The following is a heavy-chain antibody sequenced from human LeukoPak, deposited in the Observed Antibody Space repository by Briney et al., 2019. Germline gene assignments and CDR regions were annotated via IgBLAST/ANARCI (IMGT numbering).Heavy chain of an antibody. D-gene: IGHD3-9*01. CDR3: ARDLRGYYDILTGYYYFDY. V-gene: IGHV1-2*02. Sequence: ASVKVSFKASGYTFTGYYMHWVRQAPGPGLEWMGWINPNSGGTNYAQKFQGRVTMTRDTSFSTAYMELSRLRSDDTAVYYCARDLRGYYDILTGYYYFDYWGQGTLVTVSS. J-gene: IGHJ4*02. CDR1: GYTFTGYY. CDR2: INPNSGGT.